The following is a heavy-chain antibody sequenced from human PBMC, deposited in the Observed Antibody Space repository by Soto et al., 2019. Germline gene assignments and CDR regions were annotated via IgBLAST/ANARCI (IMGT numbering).Heavy chain of an antibody. CDR1: GYTFTTYG. V-gene: IGHV1-8*01. CDR3: ARRKERSGPHYFDY. D-gene: IGHD6-25*01. J-gene: IGHJ4*02. CDR2: INPYNGNT. Sequence: SVKLSWNPSGYTFTTYGIHWVLQVTGQGLALMGLINPYNGNTGSTQKFQGRVTMTRNTSISTVYMELTSLRSEDTAVYYCARRKERSGPHYFDYWGQGSLVTVPQ.